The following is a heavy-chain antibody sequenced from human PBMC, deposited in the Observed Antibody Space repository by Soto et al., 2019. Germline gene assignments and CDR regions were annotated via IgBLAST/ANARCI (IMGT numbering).Heavy chain of an antibody. CDR1: GGTFSSYT. CDR2: IIPILGIA. J-gene: IGHJ4*02. CDR3: ARGDRDYGDYPVDY. D-gene: IGHD4-17*01. V-gene: IGHV1-69*02. Sequence: QVQLVQSGAEVKKPGSSVKVSCKASGGTFSSYTISWVRQAPGQGLEWMGRIIPILGIANYAQKFQGRVTIPAAKSTSTAYMELSSLRSEDTAVYYCARGDRDYGDYPVDYWGQGTLVTVSS.